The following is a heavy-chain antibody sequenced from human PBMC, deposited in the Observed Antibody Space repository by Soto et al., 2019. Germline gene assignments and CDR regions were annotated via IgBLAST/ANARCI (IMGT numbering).Heavy chain of an antibody. D-gene: IGHD3-3*01. CDR1: GYTFTSYG. CDR3: ARDPGFYDFWSGYIFDY. CDR2: ISAYNGNT. J-gene: IGHJ4*02. Sequence: QVQLLQSGAEVKKPGASVKVSCKASGYTFTSYGISWVRQAPGQCLEWMGWISAYNGNTNYAQKLQGRVTMTTDTSTSTAYMELRSLRSDDTAVYYCARDPGFYDFWSGYIFDYWGQGTLVTVSS. V-gene: IGHV1-18*04.